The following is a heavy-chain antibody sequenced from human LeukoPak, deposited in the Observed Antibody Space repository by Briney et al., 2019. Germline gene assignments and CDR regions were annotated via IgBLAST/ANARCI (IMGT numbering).Heavy chain of an antibody. J-gene: IGHJ6*02. CDR3: ARDSSGWYGFVAYYYGMDV. CDR2: INHSGST. Sequence: KPSETLSLTCAVYGGSFSGYYWSWIRQPPGKGLEWIGEINHSGSTNYNPSLKSRVTISVDTSKNQFSLKLSSVAAADTAVYYCARDSSGWYGFVAYYYGMDVWGQGTTVTVSS. V-gene: IGHV4-34*01. CDR1: GGSFSGYY. D-gene: IGHD6-19*01.